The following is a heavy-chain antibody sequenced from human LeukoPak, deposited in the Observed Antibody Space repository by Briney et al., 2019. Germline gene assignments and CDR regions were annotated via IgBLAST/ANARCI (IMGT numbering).Heavy chain of an antibody. CDR2: INANNGGT. Sequence: EASVKVSCKASGYTFTNYYIHWVRQAPGQGLEWMGWINANNGGTTYAQTLQGRVTLTRDTSITTAYMELSGLKSDDTAVYYCARQREDWGQGTLVTVSS. CDR1: GYTFTNYY. D-gene: IGHD1-26*01. V-gene: IGHV1-2*02. J-gene: IGHJ4*02. CDR3: ARQRED.